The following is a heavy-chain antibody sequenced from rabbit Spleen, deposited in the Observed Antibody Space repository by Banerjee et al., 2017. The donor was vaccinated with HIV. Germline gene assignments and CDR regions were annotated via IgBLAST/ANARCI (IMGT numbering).Heavy chain of an antibody. CDR1: GFSFSSSYY. CDR2: INTGSSGST. Sequence: QEQLEESGGDLVKPEGSLTLTCTASGFSFSSSYYMCWVRQAPGKGLEWIACINTGSSGSTYYASWVNGRFTISKTSSTTVDLKMTSLTAADTATYFCARDRYVGYLGDGFNLWGQGTLVTVS. J-gene: IGHJ4*01. V-gene: IGHV1S45*01. D-gene: IGHD7-1*01. CDR3: ARDRYVGYLGDGFNL.